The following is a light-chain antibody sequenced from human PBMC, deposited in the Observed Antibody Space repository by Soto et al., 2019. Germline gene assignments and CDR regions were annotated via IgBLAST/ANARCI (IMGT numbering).Light chain of an antibody. CDR1: QSVSSSY. V-gene: IGKV3-20*01. CDR2: GAS. J-gene: IGKJ4*01. Sequence: EIVLTQSPGTLSLSPGERATLSCRASQSVSSSYLAWYQQKPGQAPRLLIYGASSRATGIHDRFSGSGSGTDFTLTISTLEPEDFAVYYCHQYGSSPLTFGGATKVQIK. CDR3: HQYGSSPLT.